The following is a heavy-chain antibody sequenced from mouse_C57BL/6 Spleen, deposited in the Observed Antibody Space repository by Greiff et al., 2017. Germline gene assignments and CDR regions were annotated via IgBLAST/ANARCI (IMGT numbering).Heavy chain of an antibody. CDR2: IDPETGGT. J-gene: IGHJ4*01. V-gene: IGHV1-15*01. CDR3: TRKGSYYYAMDY. Sequence: VKLVESGAELVRPGASVTLSCKASGYTFTDYEMHWVKQTPVHGLEWIGAIDPETGGTAYNQKFKGKAILTADKSSSTAYMELRSLTSEDSAVYYCTRKGSYYYAMDYWGQGTSVTVSS. CDR1: GYTFTDYE.